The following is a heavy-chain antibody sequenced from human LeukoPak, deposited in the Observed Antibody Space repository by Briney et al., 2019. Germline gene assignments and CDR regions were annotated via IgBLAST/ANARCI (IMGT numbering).Heavy chain of an antibody. CDR1: GITFSDSW. D-gene: IGHD3-10*01. CDR2: IKQDGSEE. V-gene: IGHV3-7*01. CDR3: ARLSEMFRGPQVIYYFDY. Sequence: GGSLRLSCAASGITFSDSWMSWVRQAPGKGLEWVANIKQDGSEENYVDSVKGRFTISRDNAKNSLYLQMNSLRAEDAAVYYCARLSEMFRGPQVIYYFDYWGQGTLVTVSS. J-gene: IGHJ4*02.